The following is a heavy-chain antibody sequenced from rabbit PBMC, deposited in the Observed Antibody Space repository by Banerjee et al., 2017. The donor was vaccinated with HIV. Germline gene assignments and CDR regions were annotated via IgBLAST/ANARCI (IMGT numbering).Heavy chain of an antibody. CDR1: GFSFSDGYV. CDR3: ARGDTGGGLGDVFTVAYYLNL. V-gene: IGHV1S45*01. Sequence: QEQLVESGGGLVQPEGSLTVTCTASGFSFSDGYVMCWVRQAPGKGLEWIGCINSFSGRPVYATWAIGRFTISRASWTTVTLQMTGLTAADTATYFCARGDTGGGLGDVFTVAYYLNLWGPGTLVTVS. J-gene: IGHJ4*01. CDR2: INSFSGRP. D-gene: IGHD5-1*01.